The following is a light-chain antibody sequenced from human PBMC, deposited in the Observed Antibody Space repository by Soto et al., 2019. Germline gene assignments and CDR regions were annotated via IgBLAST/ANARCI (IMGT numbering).Light chain of an antibody. J-gene: IGKJ1*01. Sequence: GDRVTITCRASQGIGNYLAWYQQKPGKVPKLLIYGASTLQSGVPSRFSGSGSGTDFTLTISSLRPEDVATYYCQKYDRAPRTFGPGTKVDIK. CDR3: QKYDRAPRT. CDR2: GAS. V-gene: IGKV1-27*01. CDR1: QGIGNY.